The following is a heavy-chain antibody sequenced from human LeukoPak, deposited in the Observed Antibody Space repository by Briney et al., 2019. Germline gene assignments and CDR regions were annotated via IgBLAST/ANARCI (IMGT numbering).Heavy chain of an antibody. CDR3: ASGYSSSWYYYYYGMDV. D-gene: IGHD6-13*01. Sequence: ASVKVSCKASGYTFTSYDINWVRQATGQGLEWMGWMNPNSGNTGYAQKFQGRVTMTRNTSISTAYMELSSLRSEDTAVYYCASGYSSSWYYYYYGMDVWGQGTTVTVSS. J-gene: IGHJ6*02. CDR2: MNPNSGNT. CDR1: GYTFTSYD. V-gene: IGHV1-8*01.